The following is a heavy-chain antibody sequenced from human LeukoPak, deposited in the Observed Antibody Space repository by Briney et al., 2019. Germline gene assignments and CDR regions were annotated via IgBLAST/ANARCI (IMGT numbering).Heavy chain of an antibody. Sequence: KAGGSLRLSCAASGSPFSQAWMSWVRQVPGKGLECVGRIKIKTDGGATDYPSPVKCRFTISRDDSRNTEYLQLRTLKTEDTAVYFCTTDRGITTQLLFDSWGQGTPVTVSS. CDR1: GSPFSQAW. D-gene: IGHD1-20*01. CDR2: IKIKTDGGAT. J-gene: IGHJ4*02. CDR3: TTDRGITTQLLFDS. V-gene: IGHV3-15*01.